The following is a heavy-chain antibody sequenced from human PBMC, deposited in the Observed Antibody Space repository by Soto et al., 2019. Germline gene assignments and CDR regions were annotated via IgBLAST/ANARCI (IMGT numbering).Heavy chain of an antibody. CDR3: ARADFDVLNGYYTSSYYFDY. Sequence: ASVKVSCKASGYRFTAYYMYWVRQAPGQGLEGMGWIKPSSGGTKYAQKFQGRVTMARDTSISTAYMELSRLRSDDTAVYYCARADFDVLNGYYTSSYYFDYWG. CDR2: IKPSSGGT. V-gene: IGHV1-2*02. CDR1: GYRFTAYY. J-gene: IGHJ4*01. D-gene: IGHD3-9*01.